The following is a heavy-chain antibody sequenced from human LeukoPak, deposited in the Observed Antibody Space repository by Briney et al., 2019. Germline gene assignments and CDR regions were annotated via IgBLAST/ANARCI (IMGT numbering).Heavy chain of an antibody. CDR3: ARGPTTVTRAFDY. V-gene: IGHV4-4*07. Sequence: SETLSLTCTVSGGSFSIYYGSWIRQPAGKGLEWIGRIYTSGSTNYNPSLKSRVTMSVDTSKNQFSLKLSSVTAADTAVYYCARGPTTVTRAFDYWGQGTLVTVSS. CDR1: GGSFSIYY. CDR2: IYTSGST. J-gene: IGHJ4*02. D-gene: IGHD4-17*01.